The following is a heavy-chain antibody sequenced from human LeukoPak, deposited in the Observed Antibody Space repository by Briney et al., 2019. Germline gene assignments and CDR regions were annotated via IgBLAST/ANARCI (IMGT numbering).Heavy chain of an antibody. CDR1: GDSISSYY. V-gene: IGHV4-59*08. Sequence: PSETLSLTCTVSGDSISSYYWSWIRQPPGKGLEWIGYIYYSGSTNYNPSLKSRVTISVDTSKNQFSLKLSSVTAADTAVYYCARFYGSGSPFDYWGQGTLVTVSS. J-gene: IGHJ4*02. D-gene: IGHD3-10*01. CDR2: IYYSGST. CDR3: ARFYGSGSPFDY.